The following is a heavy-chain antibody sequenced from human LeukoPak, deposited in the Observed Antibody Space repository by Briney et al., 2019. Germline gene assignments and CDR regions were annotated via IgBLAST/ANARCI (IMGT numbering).Heavy chain of an antibody. V-gene: IGHV1-2*02. Sequence: ASAKVSCKASGYTFTGYYIHWVRQAPGQGLECMGWINPNSGVTNYAQKFQGRVTMTRDTSISTAYMELSRLKTDDTAMYYCARGGSAWDNPFDHWGQGTLVTVSS. J-gene: IGHJ4*02. CDR3: ARGGSAWDNPFDH. CDR2: INPNSGVT. D-gene: IGHD6-19*01. CDR1: GYTFTGYY.